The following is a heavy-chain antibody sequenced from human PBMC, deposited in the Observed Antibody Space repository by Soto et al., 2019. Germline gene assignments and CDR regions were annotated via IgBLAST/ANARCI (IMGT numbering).Heavy chain of an antibody. CDR1: GGSITTGGYY. Sequence: KTSETLSLTCTVSGGSITTGGYYWSWIRQLPGKGLEWIGHRYYSESTYYNPSLKSRVSISLDTSKNQFSLKLSFVTAADTAMYYCARTKCSGGSCYSWSLDYWGQGTPLTVSS. J-gene: IGHJ4*02. D-gene: IGHD2-15*01. CDR2: RYYSEST. V-gene: IGHV4-31*03. CDR3: ARTKCSGGSCYSWSLDY.